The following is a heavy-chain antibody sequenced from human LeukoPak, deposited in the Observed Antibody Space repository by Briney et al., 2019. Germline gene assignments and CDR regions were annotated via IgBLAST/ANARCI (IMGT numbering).Heavy chain of an antibody. Sequence: KPGGSLRLSCVASGFTFSSYSMNWVRQAPGKGLEWVSSISSSSSYIYYADSVKGRFTISRDNAKNSLYLQMNSLRAEDTAVYYCARGYNGNEPFDYWGQGTLVTVSS. J-gene: IGHJ4*02. CDR2: ISSSSSYI. V-gene: IGHV3-21*01. CDR3: ARGYNGNEPFDY. CDR1: GFTFSSYS. D-gene: IGHD1-20*01.